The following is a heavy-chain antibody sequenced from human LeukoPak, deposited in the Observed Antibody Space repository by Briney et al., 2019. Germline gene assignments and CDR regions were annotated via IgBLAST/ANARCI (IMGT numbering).Heavy chain of an antibody. D-gene: IGHD2-21*02. Sequence: ASVEVSCKASGYTLTGYYMQWVRQAPGQGLEWMGWINPNSGGTNYAQKFQGRVTMTRDTSINKAYMELSRLRSDDTALYYCARALQVEVTSIPYLGIWGQGTMVTVSS. CDR2: INPNSGGT. CDR3: ARALQVEVTSIPYLGI. J-gene: IGHJ3*02. CDR1: GYTLTGYY. V-gene: IGHV1-2*02.